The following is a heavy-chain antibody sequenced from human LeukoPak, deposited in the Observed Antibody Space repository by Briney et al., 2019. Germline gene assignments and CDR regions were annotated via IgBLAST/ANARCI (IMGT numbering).Heavy chain of an antibody. CDR3: ARESPSSGLFDY. V-gene: IGHV1-46*01. Sequence: GASVKVSCKASGYTFTSYYMHWVRQAPGQGLEWMGIINPSGGSTSYAQKFQGRATMSRDTSTSTVYMELSSLRSEDTAVYYCARESPSSGLFDYWGQGTLVTVSS. D-gene: IGHD6-19*01. CDR1: GYTFTSYY. CDR2: INPSGGST. J-gene: IGHJ4*02.